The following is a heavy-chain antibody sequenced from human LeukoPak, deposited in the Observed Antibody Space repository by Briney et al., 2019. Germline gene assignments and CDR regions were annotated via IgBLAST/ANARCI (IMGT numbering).Heavy chain of an antibody. CDR2: IIPIFGTA. V-gene: IGHV1-69*13. CDR3: ARALGGDPWDYGIDV. Sequence: ASVKVSCKASGGTFSSYAISWVRQAPGQGLEWMGGIIPIFGTANYAQKFQGRVTITADESTSTAYMELSSLRSEDTAVYYCARALGGDPWDYGIDVWGQGTTVTVSS. J-gene: IGHJ6*02. CDR1: GGTFSSYA. D-gene: IGHD2-21*02.